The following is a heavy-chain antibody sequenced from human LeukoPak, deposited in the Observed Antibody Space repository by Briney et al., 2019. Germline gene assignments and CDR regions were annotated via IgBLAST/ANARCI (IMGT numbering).Heavy chain of an antibody. CDR2: INGSGGST. J-gene: IGHJ4*02. Sequence: GASVKVSCKASGGTFSSYAMSWVRQAPGKGLEWVSAINGSGGSTYYADSVKGRFTISRDNSKNTLYLQMNSLRAEDTAVYCCANPPNTASGYWGQGTLVTVSS. CDR1: GGTFSSYA. CDR3: ANPPNTASGY. D-gene: IGHD5-18*01. V-gene: IGHV3-23*01.